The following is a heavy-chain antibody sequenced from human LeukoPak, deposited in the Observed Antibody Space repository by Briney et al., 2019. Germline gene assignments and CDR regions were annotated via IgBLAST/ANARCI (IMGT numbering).Heavy chain of an antibody. J-gene: IGHJ5*02. D-gene: IGHD3-10*01. Sequence: SETLSLTCTVSGASIRSSSYYWGWIRQPPGKGLEWIGSIYYTGTTYYNPSLKSRVTISLDTSKNQFSLRLSSVTAADTAVYYCARGKITMVRGVIIGWFDPWGQGTLVTVSS. CDR1: GASIRSSSYY. CDR2: IYYTGTT. CDR3: ARGKITMVRGVIIGWFDP. V-gene: IGHV4-39*07.